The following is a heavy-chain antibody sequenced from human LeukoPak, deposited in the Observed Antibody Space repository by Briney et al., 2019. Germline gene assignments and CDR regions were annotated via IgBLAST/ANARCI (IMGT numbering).Heavy chain of an antibody. J-gene: IGHJ5*02. Sequence: PSETLSLTCTVSGGSISSYYWSWIRQPPGKGLEWIGYIYYSGSTNYNPSLKSRVTISVDTSKNQFSLKLSSVTAADTAVYYCARAAMITFGGVNWFDPWGQGTLVTVSS. V-gene: IGHV4-59*01. CDR1: GGSISSYY. CDR2: IYYSGST. CDR3: ARAAMITFGGVNWFDP. D-gene: IGHD3-16*01.